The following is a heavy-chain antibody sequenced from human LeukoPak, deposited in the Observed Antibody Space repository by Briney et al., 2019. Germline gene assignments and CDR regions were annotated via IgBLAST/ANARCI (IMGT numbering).Heavy chain of an antibody. CDR2: ISWNSGSI. Sequence: GGFLRLSCAASGFTFDDYAMHWVRQAPGKGLEWVSGISWNSGSIGYADSVKGRFTISRDNAKNSLYLQMNSLRAEDMALYYCAKDHGSGSYYMTYFDYWGQGTLVTVSS. D-gene: IGHD3-10*01. CDR3: AKDHGSGSYYMTYFDY. CDR1: GFTFDDYA. J-gene: IGHJ4*02. V-gene: IGHV3-9*03.